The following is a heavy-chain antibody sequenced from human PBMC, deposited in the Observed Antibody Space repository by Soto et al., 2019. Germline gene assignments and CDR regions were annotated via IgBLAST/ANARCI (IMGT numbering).Heavy chain of an antibody. V-gene: IGHV3-23*01. CDR3: VKGGWGSRSDY. Sequence: EVQVLESGGGLVQPGGSLRLSCTASGFTFSDTAMAWVRQAPGKGLEWVSTIGRGGDTYYTDSLKGRFTISRDNSKNTLYLQMNSLRAGDTAKYYCVKGGWGSRSDYGGRGTLVTVSS. CDR1: GFTFSDTA. J-gene: IGHJ4*02. D-gene: IGHD7-27*01. CDR2: IGRGGDT.